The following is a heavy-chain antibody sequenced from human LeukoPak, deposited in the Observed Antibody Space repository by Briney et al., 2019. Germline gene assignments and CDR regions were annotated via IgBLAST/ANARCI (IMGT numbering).Heavy chain of an antibody. CDR2: IYDGGST. J-gene: IGHJ4*02. CDR1: GFTVSTNH. D-gene: IGHD3-16*01. CDR3: ARDLGGGRPPFDY. V-gene: IGHV3-66*01. Sequence: PGGSLRLSCAASGFTVSTNHMNWVRQAPGKGLEWVSVIYDGGSTYYADSVKGRFTVSRDKSKNMVYLQMDTLRVEDTAVYYCARDLGGGRPPFDYWGQGTLVTVSS.